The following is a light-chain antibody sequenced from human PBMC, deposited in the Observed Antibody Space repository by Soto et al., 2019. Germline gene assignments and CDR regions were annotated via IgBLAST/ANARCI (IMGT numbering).Light chain of an antibody. J-gene: IGLJ3*02. CDR1: SSDVGAYNY. CDR3: SSYTSSSTWV. CDR2: EVS. V-gene: IGLV2-14*01. Sequence: QSVLTQPASVSGSPGQSNTISCTGTSSDVGAYNYVSWYQQHPGKAPKLMIYEVSNRPSGVSDRFSGSRSGNTASLTISGLQAEDESDYYCSSYTSSSTWVFGGGTKLTVL.